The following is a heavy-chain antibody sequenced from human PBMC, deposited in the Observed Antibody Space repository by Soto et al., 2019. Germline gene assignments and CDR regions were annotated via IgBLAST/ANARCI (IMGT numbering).Heavy chain of an antibody. J-gene: IGHJ4*02. CDR2: INPNSGGT. D-gene: IGHD3-22*01. V-gene: IGHV1-2*02. Sequence: PGQGLEWMGWINPNSGGTNYAQKFQGRVTMTRDTSSSTAYMELSRLSSDDTAGYYWARGRPGYYDRSGDTDYCGQGTLVSVSS. CDR3: ARGRPGYYDRSGDTDY.